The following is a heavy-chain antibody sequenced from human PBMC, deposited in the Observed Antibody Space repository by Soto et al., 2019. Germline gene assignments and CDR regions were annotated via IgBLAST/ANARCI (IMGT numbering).Heavy chain of an antibody. CDR3: ARTGQLLKPFDY. J-gene: IGHJ4*02. CDR1: AGSFSGYY. D-gene: IGHD2-2*01. CDR2: INHSGST. V-gene: IGHV4-34*01. Sequence: QVQLQQWGAGLLKPSETLSLTCAVYAGSFSGYYWSWIRQPPGKGLEWIGEINHSGSTNYNPSLKSRVTISVYTSMNQFSLKLSSVTAADTAVYYCARTGQLLKPFDYWGQGTLVTVSS.